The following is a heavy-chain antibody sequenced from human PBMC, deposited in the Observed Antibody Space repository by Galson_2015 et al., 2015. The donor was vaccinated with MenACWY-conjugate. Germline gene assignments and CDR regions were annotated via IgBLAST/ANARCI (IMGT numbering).Heavy chain of an antibody. D-gene: IGHD2-2*02. CDR2: IIPIFGTA. J-gene: IGHJ6*02. CDR1: GYTFTSYG. V-gene: IGHV1-69*13. Sequence: SVKVSCKASGYTFTSYGISWVRQAPGQGLERMGGIIPIFGTANYAQKFQGRVTITADESTSTAYMELSSLRSEDTAVYYCARSRYCSSTSCYRYYYYGMDVWGQGTTVTVSS. CDR3: ARSRYCSSTSCYRYYYYGMDV.